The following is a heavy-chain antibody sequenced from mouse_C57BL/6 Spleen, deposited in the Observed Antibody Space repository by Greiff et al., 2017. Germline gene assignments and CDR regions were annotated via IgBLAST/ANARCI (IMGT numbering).Heavy chain of an antibody. CDR3: ARSRMDY. V-gene: IGHV1-64*01. CDR2: IHPNSGST. CDR1: GYTFTSYW. Sequence: QVQLQQPGAELVKPGASVKLSCKASGYTFTSYWMHWVKQRTGKGLEWIGMIHPNSGSTNYNEKFKSKATLTVDNSSSAAYMQLSSLTAEYAAVYYCARSRMDYWGQGTSVTVAS. D-gene: IGHD1-1*01. J-gene: IGHJ4*01.